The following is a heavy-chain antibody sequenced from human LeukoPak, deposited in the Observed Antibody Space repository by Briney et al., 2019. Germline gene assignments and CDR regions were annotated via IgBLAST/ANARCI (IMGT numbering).Heavy chain of an antibody. J-gene: IGHJ4*02. CDR3: ASDLGSSSFDY. CDR2: ISSSRTYI. Sequence: PGGSLRLSCAASGFTFSTYSMNWVRQAPGKGLEWVSSISSSRTYISYADSVKGRFTISRDNAKNSLYLQMNSLRAEDTAVYYCASDLGSSSFDYWGQGTLVTVSS. CDR1: GFTFSTYS. V-gene: IGHV3-21*01. D-gene: IGHD6-6*01.